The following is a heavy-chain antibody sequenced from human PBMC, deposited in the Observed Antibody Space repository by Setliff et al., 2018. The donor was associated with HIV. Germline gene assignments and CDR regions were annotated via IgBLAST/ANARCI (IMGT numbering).Heavy chain of an antibody. CDR1: GFIFSRYG. CDR2: IRSKAYGGTT. D-gene: IGHD5-18*01. V-gene: IGHV3-49*04. J-gene: IGHJ4*02. CDR3: SARYSYGPQFDY. Sequence: GGSLRLSCAASGFIFSRYGMHWVRQAPGKGLEWVGFIRSKAYGGTTEYAASVKGRFTISRDDSKSIAYLQMNSLKTEDTAMYYCSARYSYGPQFDYWGQGTLVTVSS.